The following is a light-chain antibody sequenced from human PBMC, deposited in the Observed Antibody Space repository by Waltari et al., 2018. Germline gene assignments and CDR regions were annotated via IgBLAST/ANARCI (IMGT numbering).Light chain of an antibody. CDR1: QSLVDTDGNTY. CDR2: KVS. Sequence: DLVMTQTPLSSLVSLGPPASIPCRSSQSLVDTDGNTYLSWLHQRPGQPPRLLIYKVSNRFSGVPDRFSGSGSGTDFTLEITRVEPEDVGNYYCMQALQPPLSFGGGTRVEI. J-gene: IGKJ4*01. V-gene: IGKV2-24*01. CDR3: MQALQPPLS.